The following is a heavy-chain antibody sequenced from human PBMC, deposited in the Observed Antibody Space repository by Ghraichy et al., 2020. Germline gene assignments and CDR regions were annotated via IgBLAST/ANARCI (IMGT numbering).Heavy chain of an antibody. J-gene: IGHJ6*02. D-gene: IGHD2-2*01. Sequence: ASVKVSCKASGYTFTSYYMHWVRQAPGQGLEWMGIINPSGGSTSYAQKFQGRVTMTRDTSTSTVYMELSSLRSEDTAVYYCASLIATWDIVVVPAAIPYGMDVWGQGTTVTVSS. CDR1: GYTFTSYY. CDR2: INPSGGST. V-gene: IGHV1-46*01. CDR3: ASLIATWDIVVVPAAIPYGMDV.